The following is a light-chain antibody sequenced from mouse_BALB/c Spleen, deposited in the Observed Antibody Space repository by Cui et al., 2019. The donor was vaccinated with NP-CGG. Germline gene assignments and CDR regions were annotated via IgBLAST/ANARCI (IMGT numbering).Light chain of an antibody. CDR3: ALWYSNHWV. CDR2: GTN. J-gene: IGLJ1*01. CDR1: TGTVTTTNY. V-gene: IGLV1*01. Sequence: QAVVTQEPALTPSPGETVTLTCRSSTGTVTTTNYANWVQEKPDQLFTGLIGGTNNRAPGVPARFSGSLIGDKAALTITGAQTEDEAIYFCALWYSNHWVFGGGTKLTVL.